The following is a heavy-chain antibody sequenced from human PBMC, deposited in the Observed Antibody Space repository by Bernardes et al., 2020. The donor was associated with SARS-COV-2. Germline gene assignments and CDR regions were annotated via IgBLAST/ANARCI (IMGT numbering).Heavy chain of an antibody. V-gene: IGHV4-59*12. CDR1: GASMGSYY. D-gene: IGHD2-21*01. J-gene: IGHJ4*02. CDR3: ARGSGKFDEVASFHDPFDH. CDR2: VYYSGSI. Sequence: SETLSLTCTVSGASMGSYYWSWIRQSPGKGLEWIGYVYYSGSINYNPSLKSRVTISADTSKNQFSLKLSSVTAADTAVYYCARGSGKFDEVASFHDPFDHWGLGTLVIVSS.